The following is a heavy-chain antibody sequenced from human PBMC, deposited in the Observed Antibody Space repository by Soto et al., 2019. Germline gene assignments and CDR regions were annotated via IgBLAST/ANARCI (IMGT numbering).Heavy chain of an antibody. V-gene: IGHV4-61*01. CDR1: GGSVSSGNYY. CDR3: ARGGRYSSSSNYYGMDV. Sequence: QVQLQESGPGLVKPWETLSLTCTVSGGSVSSGNYYWSWIRQPPGKALEWTGYLYYSGSTNYNPSLKSRVTISVDTSKNQFSLKLSSVTAADTAVYYCARGGRYSSSSNYYGMDVWGQGTTVTVSS. D-gene: IGHD6-6*01. J-gene: IGHJ6*02. CDR2: LYYSGST.